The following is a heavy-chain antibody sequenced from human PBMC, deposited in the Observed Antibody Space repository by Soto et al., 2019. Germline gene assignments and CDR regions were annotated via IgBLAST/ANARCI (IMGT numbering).Heavy chain of an antibody. CDR3: ASLLTTDIYYYYYGMDV. D-gene: IGHD4-17*01. V-gene: IGHV4-34*01. J-gene: IGHJ6*02. Sequence: ADTLSPTCAVYDGSFRGYYWRWIRQPPGKGLEWSGEINNSGRTNYNPSLKSRVTISVDKHKNQFSLKLGSVTAADTAVYYCASLLTTDIYYYYYGMDVWGQGTT. CDR1: DGSFRGYY. CDR2: INNSGRT.